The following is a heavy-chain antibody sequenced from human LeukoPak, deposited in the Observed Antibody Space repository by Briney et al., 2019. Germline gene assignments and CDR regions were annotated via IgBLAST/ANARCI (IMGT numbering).Heavy chain of an antibody. CDR2: INPNSGGT. CDR3: ASGYCSSTGCLYYYYYYGMDV. D-gene: IGHD2-2*03. Sequence: ASVKVSCKASGYTFTGYYMHWVRQAPGQGLEWMGWINPNSGGTNYAQKFQGRVTMTRDTSISTAHMELSRLRSDDTAVYYCASGYCSSTGCLYYYYYYGMDVWGQGTTVTVSS. V-gene: IGHV1-2*02. CDR1: GYTFTGYY. J-gene: IGHJ6*02.